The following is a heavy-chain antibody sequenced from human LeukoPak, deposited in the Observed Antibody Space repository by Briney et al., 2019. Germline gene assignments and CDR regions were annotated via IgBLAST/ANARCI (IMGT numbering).Heavy chain of an antibody. J-gene: IGHJ4*02. CDR3: ARPSLHCSSTSCYTEYYFDY. V-gene: IGHV3-21*01. CDR2: ISSSSSYI. CDR1: GFTFSSYS. Sequence: GGSLRLSCAASGFTFSSYSMNWVRQAPGKGLEWVSSISSSSSYIYYADSVKGRFTISRDNAKNSLYLQMNSLRAEDTAVYYCARPSLHCSSTSCYTEYYFDYWGQGTLVTVSS. D-gene: IGHD2-2*02.